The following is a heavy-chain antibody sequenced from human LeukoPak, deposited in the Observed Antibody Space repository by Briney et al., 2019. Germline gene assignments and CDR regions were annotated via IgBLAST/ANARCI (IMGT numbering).Heavy chain of an antibody. Sequence: GGSLRLSCAASGFTFSSYGMSWVRQAPGKGLEWVSAISGGGHITYYADSVKGRFTISRDNSKNTLYLQMSSLRVEDTAVYYCAKDPGYTYGTLFGPDWYFDLWGRGTLVAVSS. V-gene: IGHV3-23*01. D-gene: IGHD5-18*01. CDR3: AKDPGYTYGTLFGPDWYFDL. CDR2: ISGGGHIT. CDR1: GFTFSSYG. J-gene: IGHJ2*01.